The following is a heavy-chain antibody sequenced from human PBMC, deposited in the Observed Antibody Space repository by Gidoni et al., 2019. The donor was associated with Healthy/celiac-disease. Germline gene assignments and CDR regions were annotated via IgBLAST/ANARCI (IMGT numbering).Heavy chain of an antibody. CDR2: TSGSGGST. CDR3: AKTPVAAAEFDP. J-gene: IGHJ5*02. CDR1: GCTFSSYA. V-gene: IGHV3-23*01. Sequence: EVELLEPGGGLVHPRGSLRLFCAASGCTFSSYAMSWVRQARGTGLEWVSATSGSGGSTYFADSVKGRFTISRDNSQNTLSLQMNSLRAEDTAVYFFAKTPVAAAEFDPWGQGTLVTVSS. D-gene: IGHD6-13*01.